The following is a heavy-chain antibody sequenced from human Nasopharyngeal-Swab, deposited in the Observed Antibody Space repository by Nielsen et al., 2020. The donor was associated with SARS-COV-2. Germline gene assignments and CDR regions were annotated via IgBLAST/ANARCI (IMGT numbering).Heavy chain of an antibody. CDR1: GGTFSSYA. Sequence: SVKVSCKASGGTFSSYAISWVRQAPGQGLEWMGGIIPIFGTANYAQKFQGRVTITADKSTSTAYMELSSLRSEDTAVYYCATPGTRCSGDTCNMWVFDYWGQGTLVTVSS. D-gene: IGHD2-15*01. CDR2: IIPIFGTA. V-gene: IGHV1-69*06. J-gene: IGHJ4*02. CDR3: ATPGTRCSGDTCNMWVFDY.